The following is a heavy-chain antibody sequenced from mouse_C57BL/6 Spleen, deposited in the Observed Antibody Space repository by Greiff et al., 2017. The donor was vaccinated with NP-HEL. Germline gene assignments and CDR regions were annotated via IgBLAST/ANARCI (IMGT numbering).Heavy chain of an antibody. CDR3: ARSLYYYGSSPGY. D-gene: IGHD1-1*01. CDR2: IYPGDGDT. Sequence: VQLQQSGAELVKPGASVKISCKASGYAFSSYWMNWVKQRPGKGLEWIGQIYPGDGDTNYNGKFKGKATLTADKSSSTAYMQLSSLTSEDSAVYFCARSLYYYGSSPGYWGQGTTLTVSS. J-gene: IGHJ2*01. V-gene: IGHV1-80*01. CDR1: GYAFSSYW.